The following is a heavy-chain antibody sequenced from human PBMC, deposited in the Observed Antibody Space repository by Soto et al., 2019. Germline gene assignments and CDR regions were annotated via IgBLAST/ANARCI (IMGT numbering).Heavy chain of an antibody. J-gene: IGHJ5*02. V-gene: IGHV3-21*01. Sequence: PLGSLRLSCAASGFTFSSYSMNWVRQAPGKGLEWVSSIRSSSSHIYYADSVKGGFTISRDNAKNSLYLQINSLKAGDTAMYYCSRVQISGFDIWGQGTLVTVSS. D-gene: IGHD6-19*01. CDR3: SRVQISGFDI. CDR2: IRSSSSHI. CDR1: GFTFSSYS.